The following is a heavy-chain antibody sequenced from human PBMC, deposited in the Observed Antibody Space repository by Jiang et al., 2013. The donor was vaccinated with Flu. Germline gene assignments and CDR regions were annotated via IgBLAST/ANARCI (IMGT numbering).Heavy chain of an antibody. CDR2: INHSGST. Sequence: LLKPSETLSLTCAVSGGSFSGYYWSWIRQPPGKGLEWIGEINHSGSTNYNPSLKSRVTISVDTSKNQSSLNLSSVTAADTALYYCAREPVRFLAYFDYWGQGTLVTVSS. CDR1: GGSFSGYY. D-gene: IGHD6-6*01. CDR3: AREPVRFLAYFDY. J-gene: IGHJ4*02. V-gene: IGHV4-34*01.